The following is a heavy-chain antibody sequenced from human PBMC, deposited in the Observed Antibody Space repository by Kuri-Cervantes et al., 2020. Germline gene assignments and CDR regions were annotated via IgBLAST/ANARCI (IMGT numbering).Heavy chain of an antibody. Sequence: GGSLRLSCAASGFTFSSYAMSWARQAPGKGLEWVAVIWYDGSNKYYADSVKGRFTISRDNSKNTLYLQMNSLRAEDTAVYYCAKDWVYGSGSYYNEDYYYGMDVWGQGTTVTVSS. CDR2: IWYDGSNK. J-gene: IGHJ6*02. CDR1: GFTFSSYA. V-gene: IGHV3-30*02. D-gene: IGHD3-10*01. CDR3: AKDWVYGSGSYYNEDYYYGMDV.